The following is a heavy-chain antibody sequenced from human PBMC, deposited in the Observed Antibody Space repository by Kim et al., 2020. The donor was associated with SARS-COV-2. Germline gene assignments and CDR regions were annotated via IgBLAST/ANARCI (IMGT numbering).Heavy chain of an antibody. D-gene: IGHD3-16*01. V-gene: IGHV3-33*08. CDR1: GFTFSSYG. CDR2: IWYDGSNK. J-gene: IGHJ4*02. CDR3: ARDPLGILGIWASVPNYVDY. Sequence: GGSLRLSCAASGFTFSSYGMHWVRQAPGKGLEWVAVIWYDGSNKYYADSMKGRFTISRDNSKNTLYLQMNSLRAEDTAVYYCARDPLGILGIWASVPNYVDYWCQGTLVTNTS.